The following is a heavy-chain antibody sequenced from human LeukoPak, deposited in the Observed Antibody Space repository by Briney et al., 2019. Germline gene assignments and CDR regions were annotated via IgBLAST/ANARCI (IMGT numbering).Heavy chain of an antibody. CDR2: IYNNKYT. Sequence: SETLSLTCTVANESMNSYYWNWVRQSPGKGLEWIGRIYNNKYTVYNPSLKSRVSISVDTSKNQFSLNLNSVTAADTAVYYCARTTYYYDSSGYQDYWGQGTLVTVSS. CDR1: NESMNSYY. D-gene: IGHD3-22*01. CDR3: ARTTYYYDSSGYQDY. V-gene: IGHV4-4*09. J-gene: IGHJ4*02.